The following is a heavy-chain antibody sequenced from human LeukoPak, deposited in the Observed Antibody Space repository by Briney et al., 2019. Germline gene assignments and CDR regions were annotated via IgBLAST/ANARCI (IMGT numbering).Heavy chain of an antibody. J-gene: IGHJ5*02. Sequence: ASVKVSCKASGYTFTSYGISWVRQAPGQGLEWMGWISAYNGNTNYAQKLQGRVTMTTDTSTSTAYMELRSLRSDDTAVYYCAILEMATISVDPWGQGTLVTVSS. CDR2: ISAYNGNT. V-gene: IGHV1-18*01. CDR3: AILEMATISVDP. D-gene: IGHD5-24*01. CDR1: GYTFTSYG.